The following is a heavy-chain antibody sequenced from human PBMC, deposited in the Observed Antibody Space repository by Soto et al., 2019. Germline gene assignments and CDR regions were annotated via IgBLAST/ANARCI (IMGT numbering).Heavy chain of an antibody. V-gene: IGHV1-2*02. D-gene: IGHD4-17*01. CDR3: ARGRTVNFYGMDV. J-gene: IGHJ6*02. Sequence: QVQLVQSGAEVKKPGASVKVSYVASGYTFTDHYIHWVRQAPGQGLEWMGWINPHSGDTIYAQKFQGRGNLTRDTSISTAYMELSRLRSDDTAVYYCARGRTVNFYGMDVWGQGTTVTVSS. CDR1: GYTFTDHY. CDR2: INPHSGDT.